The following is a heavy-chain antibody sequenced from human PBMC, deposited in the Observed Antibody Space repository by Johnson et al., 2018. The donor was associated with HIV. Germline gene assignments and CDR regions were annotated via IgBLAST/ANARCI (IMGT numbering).Heavy chain of an antibody. Sequence: QVQLVESGGGVVQPGRSLRLSCAASGFTFSSYAMHWVRQAPGKGLEWVAVISYDGSNKYYADSAKGRFTISRDNSKNTLYLQMNSLRAEDTAVYYCASDDSSGYDAFDIWGQGTMVTVSS. V-gene: IGHV3-30*14. J-gene: IGHJ3*02. CDR3: ASDDSSGYDAFDI. CDR2: ISYDGSNK. D-gene: IGHD3-22*01. CDR1: GFTFSSYA.